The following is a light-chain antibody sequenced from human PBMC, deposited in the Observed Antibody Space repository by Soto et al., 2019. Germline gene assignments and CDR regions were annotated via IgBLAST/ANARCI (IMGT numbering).Light chain of an antibody. CDR1: SSNIGAGYD. CDR3: PSYDSSLSGHVV. V-gene: IGLV1-40*01. Sequence: QSVLTQPPSVSGAPGQRVTISCTGSSSNIGAGYDVHWYQQLPGTAPKLLIYGNSNRPSGVPDRFSGSKSGTSASLAITGLKAEDEADYYCPSYDSSLSGHVVFGGGTKLAFL. J-gene: IGLJ2*01. CDR2: GNS.